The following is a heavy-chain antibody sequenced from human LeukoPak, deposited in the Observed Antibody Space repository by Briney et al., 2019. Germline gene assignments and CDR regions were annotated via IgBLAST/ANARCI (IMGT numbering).Heavy chain of an antibody. CDR2: IKQDGSEK. D-gene: IGHD6-13*01. CDR3: ARDVYSSSSLVDY. J-gene: IGHJ4*02. V-gene: IGHV3-7*01. CDR1: GFTFSSYW. Sequence: PGGSLRLSCAASGFTFSSYWMSWVRQAPGKGLEWVANIKQDGSEKYYVDSVKGRFTISRDNAKNSLYLQTNSLRAKDTAVYYCARDVYSSSSLVDYWGQGTLVTVSS.